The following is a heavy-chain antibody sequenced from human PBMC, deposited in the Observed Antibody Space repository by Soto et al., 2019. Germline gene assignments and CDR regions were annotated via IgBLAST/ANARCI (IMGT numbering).Heavy chain of an antibody. Sequence: SVKVSCKASGGTFSSYAISWVRQAPGQGLEWMGGIIPIFGTANYAQKFQGRVTITADKSTSTAYMELSSLRSEDTAVYYSARSGDGVVGPAATYYFVYWGQGTLVTVSS. CDR2: IIPIFGTA. D-gene: IGHD2-2*01. V-gene: IGHV1-69*06. CDR1: GGTFSSYA. CDR3: ARSGDGVVGPAATYYFVY. J-gene: IGHJ4*02.